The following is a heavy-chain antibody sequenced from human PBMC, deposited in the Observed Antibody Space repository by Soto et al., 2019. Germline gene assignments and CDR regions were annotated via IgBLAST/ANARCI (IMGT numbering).Heavy chain of an antibody. J-gene: IGHJ6*02. D-gene: IGHD3-3*01. CDR3: AREGSWIFGGAGGMDV. CDR2: ISSSSSTI. Sequence: EVQLVESGGGLVQPGGSLRLSCAASGFTFSSYSMNWVRQAPGKGLEWVSYISSSSSTIYYADSVKGRFTISRDNAKNSLYLQMNSLRDEDTAVYYCAREGSWIFGGAGGMDVWGQGTTVTVSS. V-gene: IGHV3-48*02. CDR1: GFTFSSYS.